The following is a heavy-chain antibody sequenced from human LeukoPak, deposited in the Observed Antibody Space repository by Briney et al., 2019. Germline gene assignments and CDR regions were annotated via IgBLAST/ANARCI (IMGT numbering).Heavy chain of an antibody. CDR1: GDSISSAHW. V-gene: IGHV4-4*02. CDR2: IFHSGFT. D-gene: IGHD1-26*01. J-gene: IGHJ4*02. CDR3: ARHLGSGTSRRGWYFDY. Sequence: SGTLSLTCAVSGDSISSAHWWSWVRQPPGKGLEWIAEIFHSGFTNYNPSLDSRVTISVDTSKNQFSLKLSSVTAADTAVYYCARHLGSGTSRRGWYFDYWGQGTLVTVSS.